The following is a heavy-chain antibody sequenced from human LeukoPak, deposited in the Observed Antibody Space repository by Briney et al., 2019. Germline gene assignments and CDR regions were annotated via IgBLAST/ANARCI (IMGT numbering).Heavy chain of an antibody. D-gene: IGHD3-22*01. Sequence: GGSLRLSCAASGFTFSRYWMHWVRQVPGKGLVWVSRINSDGGRTRYADSVKGRFTISRDNGNNTLYLQMNSLGAEDTAVYYCAREDDLGGYYFDYWGQGTLVTVSS. CDR1: GFTFSRYW. CDR3: AREDDLGGYYFDY. CDR2: INSDGGRT. J-gene: IGHJ4*02. V-gene: IGHV3-74*01.